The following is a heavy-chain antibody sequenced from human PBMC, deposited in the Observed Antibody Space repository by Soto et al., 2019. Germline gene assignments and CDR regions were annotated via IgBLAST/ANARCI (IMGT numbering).Heavy chain of an antibody. CDR3: AGHKDTMVRGVGWFVT. D-gene: IGHD3-10*01. J-gene: IGHJ5*02. Sequence: QVQLVQSGAEVKKPGASVKVSCKASGYTFTSYGISWVRQAPGQGLEWMVWLSPSNAITNYAQKHQGRVNMTTDTSTSTAYMERRSLRSDDTAVYYGAGHKDTMVRGVGWFVTWVEGTLVTVSS. CDR1: GYTFTSYG. CDR2: LSPSNAIT. V-gene: IGHV1-18*01.